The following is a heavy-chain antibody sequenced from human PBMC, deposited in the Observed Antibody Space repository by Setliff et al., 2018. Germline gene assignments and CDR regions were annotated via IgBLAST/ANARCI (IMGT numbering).Heavy chain of an antibody. J-gene: IGHJ4*02. Sequence: TLSLTCTVSGGSISPYFWSWIRQPPGKGLAWIGYIYHNGNTNFNPSLKTRVTMSVDPSKNQFALNLRSVTAADTAVYYCVRDRTAYMELRNLTSDDTAMYFCERLVRYCTRVTCQRSSDGDFWGQGTPVTVSS. CDR2: IYHNGNT. D-gene: IGHD2-8*01. CDR1: GGSISPYF. V-gene: IGHV4-59*01. CDR3: VRDRTAYMELRNLTSDDTAMYFCERLVRYCTRVTCQRSSDGDF.